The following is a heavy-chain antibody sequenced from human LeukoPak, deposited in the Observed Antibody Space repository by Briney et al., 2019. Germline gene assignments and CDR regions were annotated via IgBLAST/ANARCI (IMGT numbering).Heavy chain of an antibody. D-gene: IGHD4-17*01. CDR3: ADGDYYYYGMDV. Sequence: PGGSLRLSCAASGFTFSSYAMSWVRQAPGKGLEWVSAISGSGGSTYYVDSVKGRFTISRDNSKNTLYLQMNSLRAEDTAVYYCADGDYYYYGMDVWGKGTTVTVSS. V-gene: IGHV3-23*01. J-gene: IGHJ6*04. CDR1: GFTFSSYA. CDR2: ISGSGGST.